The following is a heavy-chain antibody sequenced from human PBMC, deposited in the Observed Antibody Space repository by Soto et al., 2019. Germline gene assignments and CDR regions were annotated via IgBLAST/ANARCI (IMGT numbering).Heavy chain of an antibody. CDR3: ARDGFRVTAITHYFDY. J-gene: IGHJ4*02. CDR2: ISAYNGNT. D-gene: IGHD2-21*02. Sequence: SVKGSCKSSGYTFTSYGISWVRQAPGQGLEWMGWISAYNGNTNYAQKLQGRVTMTTDTSTSTAYMELRSLRSDDTAVYYCARDGFRVTAITHYFDYWGQGTLVTVSS. CDR1: GYTFTSYG. V-gene: IGHV1-18*04.